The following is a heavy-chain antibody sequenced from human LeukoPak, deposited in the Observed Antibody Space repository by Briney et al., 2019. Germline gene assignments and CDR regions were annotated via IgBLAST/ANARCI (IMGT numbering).Heavy chain of an antibody. D-gene: IGHD3-10*01. CDR2: ISYDGSNK. J-gene: IGHJ4*02. CDR3: AKVRWFGEFSY. V-gene: IGHV3-30*18. CDR1: GFTFSSYG. Sequence: PGGSLRLSCAASGFTFSSYGMHWVRQAPGKGLEWVAVISYDGSNKYYADSVKGRFTISRDNSKNTLYLQMNSLRAEDTAVYYCAKVRWFGEFSYWGQGTLVTVSS.